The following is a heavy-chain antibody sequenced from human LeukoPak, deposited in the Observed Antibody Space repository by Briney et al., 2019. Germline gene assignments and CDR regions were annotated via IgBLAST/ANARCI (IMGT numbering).Heavy chain of an antibody. D-gene: IGHD4-17*01. J-gene: IGHJ3*02. CDR3: AKDQYGEAFDI. Sequence: GGALRLSCAASGFTFRSYAMNWVRQAPGKGLEWVSAISGSGSATYYADSVKGRFTISRDNSKNTLYLQMNSLRAEDTAVYYCAKDQYGEAFDIWGPGTMVTVSS. CDR1: GFTFRSYA. V-gene: IGHV3-23*01. CDR2: ISGSGSAT.